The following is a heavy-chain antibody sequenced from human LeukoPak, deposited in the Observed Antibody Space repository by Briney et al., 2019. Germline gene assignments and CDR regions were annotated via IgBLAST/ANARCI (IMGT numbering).Heavy chain of an antibody. CDR2: IHNSGTT. J-gene: IGHJ4*02. CDR3: ARRYYYNLGSFPFDF. V-gene: IGHV4-34*01. D-gene: IGHD2/OR15-2a*01. Sequence: SETLSLTCAVSGVPFSGYFWSWIRQSSGKGLEWIGEIHNSGTTNYNPSLNSRVTISEDTPKNQFYLNLSSVTAADTAVYYCARRYYYNLGSFPFDFWGQGTLVTVSS. CDR1: GVPFSGYF.